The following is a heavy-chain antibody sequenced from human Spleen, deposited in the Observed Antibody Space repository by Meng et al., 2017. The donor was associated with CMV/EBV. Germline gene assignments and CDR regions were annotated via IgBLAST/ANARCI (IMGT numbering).Heavy chain of an antibody. CDR3: AREATIFGVVTAYGMDV. CDR2: INHSGYT. J-gene: IGHJ6*02. Sequence: SETLSLTCAVYGGSFSGYYWSWIRQPPGKGLEWIGEINHSGYTNYNPSLKSRVTISEDASKNQFSLKLSSVTAADTAVYYCAREATIFGVVTAYGMDVWGQGTTVTVSS. D-gene: IGHD3-3*01. V-gene: IGHV4-34*01. CDR1: GGSFSGYY.